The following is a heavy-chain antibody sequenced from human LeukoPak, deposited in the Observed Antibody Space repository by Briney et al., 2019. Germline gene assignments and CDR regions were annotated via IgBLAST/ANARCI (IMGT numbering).Heavy chain of an antibody. CDR3: ARGYSSGWKAFSTHYYFDY. CDR1: GGSISSGDYY. Sequence: SQTLSLTCTVSGGSISSGDYYWSWIRQPPGKGLEWIGYIYYSGSTYYNPSLKSRVTISVDTSKNQFSLKLSSVTAADTAVYYCARGYSSGWKAFSTHYYFDYWGQGTLVTVSS. CDR2: IYYSGST. V-gene: IGHV4-30-4*08. D-gene: IGHD6-19*01. J-gene: IGHJ4*02.